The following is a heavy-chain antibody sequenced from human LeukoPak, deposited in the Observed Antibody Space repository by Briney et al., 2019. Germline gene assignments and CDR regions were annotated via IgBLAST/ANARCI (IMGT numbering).Heavy chain of an antibody. J-gene: IGHJ6*03. CDR3: ARDSTESYYYYYMDV. CDR2: ISSSSSYI. CDR1: GFTFSSYS. Sequence: GGSLRLSCAASGFTFSSYSMNWVRQAPGKGLEWVSSISSSSSYIYYADSVKGRFTISRDNAKNSLYLQMNSLRAEDTAVYYCARDSTESYYYYYMDVWGKGTTVTISS. V-gene: IGHV3-21*01.